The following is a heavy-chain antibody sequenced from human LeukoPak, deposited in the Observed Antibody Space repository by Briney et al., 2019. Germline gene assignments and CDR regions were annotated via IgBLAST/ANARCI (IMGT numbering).Heavy chain of an antibody. J-gene: IGHJ4*02. CDR3: ARAESQWLLSIDY. CDR2: IYYSGST. Sequence: SETLSLTCTVSGGSISSYYWSWIRQPPGKGLEWIGYIYYSGSTNYNPSLKSRVTISVDTSKNQFSLKLSSVTAADTAVYYCARAESQWLLSIDYWGQGTLATVSS. CDR1: GGSISSYY. D-gene: IGHD3-3*01. V-gene: IGHV4-59*01.